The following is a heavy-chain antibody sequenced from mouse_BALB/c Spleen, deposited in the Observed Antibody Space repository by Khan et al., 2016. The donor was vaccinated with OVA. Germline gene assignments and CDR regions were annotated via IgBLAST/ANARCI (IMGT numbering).Heavy chain of an antibody. Sequence: QIQLVQSGPELKKPGETDKISCKASGYIFTNYGMTWVKQAPGKGLKWMGWINTYTGEPTYADDFKGRFAFSLETSANTAYLQINNLKNEDTATYFCARTLYGSGYDYAMDYWGQGTSVTVSS. CDR2: INTYTGEP. CDR3: ARTLYGSGYDYAMDY. J-gene: IGHJ4*01. V-gene: IGHV9-3-1*01. CDR1: GYIFTNYG. D-gene: IGHD1-1*01.